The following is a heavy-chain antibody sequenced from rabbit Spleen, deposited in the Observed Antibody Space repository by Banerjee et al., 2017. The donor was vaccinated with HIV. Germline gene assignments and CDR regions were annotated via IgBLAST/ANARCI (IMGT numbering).Heavy chain of an antibody. V-gene: IGHV1S40*01. CDR1: GFSFSSSYY. J-gene: IGHJ4*01. Sequence: QSLEESGGDLVKPEGSPTLTCTASGFSFSSSYYMCWVRQAPGKGLEWIGCTYTGNSNTYYASWVNGRFTISKTSSTTVTLQMTSLTAADTAPYFCARETKYSVYAFNLWGPGTLVTVS. CDR3: ARETKYSVYAFNL. D-gene: IGHD6-1*01. CDR2: TYTGNSNT.